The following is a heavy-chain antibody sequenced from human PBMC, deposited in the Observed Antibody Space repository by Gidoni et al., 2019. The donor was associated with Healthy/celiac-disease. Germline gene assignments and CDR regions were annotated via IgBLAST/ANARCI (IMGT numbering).Heavy chain of an antibody. CDR3: ARGLDCFDP. J-gene: IGHJ5*02. CDR2: IYWNDDK. V-gene: IGHV2-5*01. Sequence: QITLKESGPTLVKPTQTLTLTGTFAGFSLSTSGVGVGWIRQPQGKALEWLALIYWNDDKRYSPSLKSMLTITKDTSKNQVVLTMTNVDPVDTATYSCARGLDCFDPWGQGTLVTVSS. CDR1: GFSLSTSGVG.